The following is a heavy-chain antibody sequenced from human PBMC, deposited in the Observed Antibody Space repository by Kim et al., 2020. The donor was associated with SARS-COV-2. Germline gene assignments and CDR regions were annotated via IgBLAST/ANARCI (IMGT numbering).Heavy chain of an antibody. CDR2: IYYSGST. D-gene: IGHD3-10*01. J-gene: IGHJ4*02. V-gene: IGHV4-59*01. Sequence: SETLSLTCTVSGGSISSYYWSWIRQPPGKGLEWIEYIYYSGSTNYNPSLKSRVTISVDTSKNQFSLKLSSVTAADTAVYYCARARPGGFGELLYIDYWGQGTLVTVSS. CDR3: ARARPGGFGELLYIDY. CDR1: GGSISSYY.